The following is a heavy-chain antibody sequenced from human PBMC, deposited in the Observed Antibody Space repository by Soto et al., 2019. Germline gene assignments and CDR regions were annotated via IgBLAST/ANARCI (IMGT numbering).Heavy chain of an antibody. Sequence: QVQLVESGGGVVQPGRSLRLSCAASGFTFSSYAMHWVRQAPGKGLEWVAVISYDGSNKYYADSVKGRFTISRDNSKNTLYLQMNSLRAEDTAVYYCARDSLVTDILTGSDYWGQGTLVTVSS. CDR1: GFTFSSYA. CDR3: ARDSLVTDILTGSDY. V-gene: IGHV3-30-3*01. CDR2: ISYDGSNK. J-gene: IGHJ4*02. D-gene: IGHD3-9*01.